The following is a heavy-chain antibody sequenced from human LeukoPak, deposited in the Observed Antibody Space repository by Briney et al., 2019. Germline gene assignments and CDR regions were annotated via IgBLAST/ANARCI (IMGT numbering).Heavy chain of an antibody. J-gene: IGHJ4*02. CDR2: VTPIFGAA. CDR1: GGTFSSYA. V-gene: IGHV1-69*13. Sequence: SVKVSCKASGGTFSSYAISWVRQAPGQGLEWMGGVTPIFGAANYAQKFQGRVTITADESTSTAYMELSSLRSDDTAIYYCARCRTPYNNYYFDFWGQGTLVTVSS. CDR3: ARCRTPYNNYYFDF. D-gene: IGHD3-10*01.